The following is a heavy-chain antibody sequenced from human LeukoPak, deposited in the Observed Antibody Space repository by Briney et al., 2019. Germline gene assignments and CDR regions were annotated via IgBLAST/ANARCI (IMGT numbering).Heavy chain of an antibody. CDR2: IWYDGSNK. V-gene: IGHV3-33*01. J-gene: IGHJ6*02. CDR1: GFTFSSYG. D-gene: IGHD3-3*01. Sequence: GGSLRLSCAASGFTFSSYGMHWVRQAPGKGPEWVAVIWYDGSNKYYADSVKGRFTISRDNSKNTLYLQMNSLRAEDTAVYYCARDRSLTRVDLDYYYYGMDVWGQGTTVTVSS. CDR3: ARDRSLTRVDLDYYYYGMDV.